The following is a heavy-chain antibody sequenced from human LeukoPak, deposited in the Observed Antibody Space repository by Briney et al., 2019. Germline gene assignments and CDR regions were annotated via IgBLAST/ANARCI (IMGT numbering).Heavy chain of an antibody. J-gene: IGHJ6*02. V-gene: IGHV4-4*09. Sequence: PSETLSLTCTVSGGSISSYYWSWIRQPPGKGLEWTGYIYTSGSTNYNPSLKSRVTMSVDTSKNQFSLKLSSVTAADTAVYYCARAPIAVAGNYYYYGMDVWGQGTTVTVSS. CDR1: GGSISSYY. D-gene: IGHD6-19*01. CDR2: IYTSGST. CDR3: ARAPIAVAGNYYYYGMDV.